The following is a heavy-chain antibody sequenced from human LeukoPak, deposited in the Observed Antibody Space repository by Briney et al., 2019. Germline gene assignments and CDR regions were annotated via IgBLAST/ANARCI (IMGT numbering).Heavy chain of an antibody. CDR3: ARPAGSGYWYYFDL. D-gene: IGHD5-18*01. Sequence: SETLSLTCTVSGGSFSASNFYWSWIRQPPGKGLEWIEYIYYSGSTKYNPSLKSRATISVDKSKNQFSLKLTSPTAADTAVYYCARPAGSGYWYYFDLWGQGTLVTVSS. J-gene: IGHJ4*02. V-gene: IGHV4-61*05. CDR1: GGSFSASNFY. CDR2: IYYSGST.